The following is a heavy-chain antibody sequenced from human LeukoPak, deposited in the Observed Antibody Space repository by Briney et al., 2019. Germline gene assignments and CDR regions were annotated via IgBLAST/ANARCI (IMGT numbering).Heavy chain of an antibody. D-gene: IGHD1-26*01. Sequence: SVKVSCKASGGTFSSYAISWVRQAPGQGLEWMGGVIPIFGTANYAQKFQGRVTITADESTSTAYMELSSLRSEDTAVYYCARDRVGATTGYLDYWGQGTLVTVSS. CDR2: VIPIFGTA. CDR3: ARDRVGATTGYLDY. V-gene: IGHV1-69*13. J-gene: IGHJ4*02. CDR1: GGTFSSYA.